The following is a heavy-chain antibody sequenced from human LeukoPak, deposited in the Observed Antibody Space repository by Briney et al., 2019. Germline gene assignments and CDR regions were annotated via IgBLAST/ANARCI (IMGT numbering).Heavy chain of an antibody. CDR3: ARAGQISTGAYFDY. CDR2: IIPVLDKT. CDR1: GGTFATYS. V-gene: IGHV1-69*08. Sequence: ASVKVSCKASGGTFATYSYSWVRQAPGQGLEWMGRIIPVLDKTNYAQKFQGRVTITADKTTNTAYMDLGSLRSEDTAAYYCARAGQISTGAYFDYWGQGTLVTVSS. J-gene: IGHJ4*02. D-gene: IGHD3-10*01.